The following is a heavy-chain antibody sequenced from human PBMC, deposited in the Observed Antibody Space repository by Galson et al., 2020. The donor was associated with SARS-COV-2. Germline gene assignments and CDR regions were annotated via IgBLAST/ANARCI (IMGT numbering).Heavy chain of an antibody. D-gene: IGHD3-22*01. Sequence: SETLSLTCSVSGGSISRGRYYWSWIRQHPGKGLEWIGHIYYSGTTYYTPSLRNRVTMSIDTSKNHFSLELTSVTAADTAVYFCARYESSGYPRWLDTWGQGTPVTVSS. CDR1: GGSISRGRYY. V-gene: IGHV4-31*03. CDR3: ARYESSGYPRWLDT. CDR2: IYYSGTT. J-gene: IGHJ5*02.